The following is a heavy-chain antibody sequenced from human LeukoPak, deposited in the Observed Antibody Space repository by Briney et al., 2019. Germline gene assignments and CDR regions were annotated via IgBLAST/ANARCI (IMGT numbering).Heavy chain of an antibody. CDR1: GYTFTSYD. CDR3: AREGNDYGPLKAFDI. D-gene: IGHD4-17*01. V-gene: IGHV1-46*01. CDR2: INPSGGST. J-gene: IGHJ3*02. Sequence: ASVKVSCKASGYTFTSYDINWVRQATGQGLEWMGIINPSGGSTSYAQKFQGRVTMTRDMSTSTVYMELSSLRSEDTAVYYCAREGNDYGPLKAFDIWGQGTMVTVSS.